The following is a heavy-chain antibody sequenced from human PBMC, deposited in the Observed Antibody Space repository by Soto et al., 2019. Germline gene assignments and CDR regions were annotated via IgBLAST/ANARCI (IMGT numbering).Heavy chain of an antibody. J-gene: IGHJ6*02. CDR1: GGTFSSYA. Sequence: QVQLVQSGAEVKKPGSSVKVSCKASGGTFSSYAISWVRQAPGQGLEWMGGIIPIFGTANYAQKFQGRVTITADKSTSTDYMELSRLRSEYTAVDYCARVGCSSPSCYPGGGPYYYYYGMDVWGQGTTVTVSS. CDR2: IIPIFGTA. CDR3: ARVGCSSPSCYPGGGPYYYYYGMDV. V-gene: IGHV1-69*06. D-gene: IGHD2-2*01.